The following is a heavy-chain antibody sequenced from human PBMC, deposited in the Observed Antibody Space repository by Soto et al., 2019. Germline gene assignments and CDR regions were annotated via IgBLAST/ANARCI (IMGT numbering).Heavy chain of an antibody. CDR1: GFTFSSYG. V-gene: IGHV3-33*01. CDR2: IWYDGSNK. J-gene: IGHJ1*01. D-gene: IGHD4-17*01. Sequence: GGSLRLSCAASGFTFSSYGMHWVRQAPGKGLEWVAVIWYDGSNKYYADSVKGRFTISRDNSKNTLYLQMNSLRAEDTAVYYCARALPRYGEVFRHWGQGTLVTVSS. CDR3: ARALPRYGEVFRH.